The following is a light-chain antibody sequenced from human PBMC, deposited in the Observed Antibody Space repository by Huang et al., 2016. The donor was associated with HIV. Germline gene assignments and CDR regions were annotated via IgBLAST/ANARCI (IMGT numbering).Light chain of an antibody. V-gene: IGKV3-11*01. CDR1: QSVSSY. J-gene: IGKJ2*01. Sequence: EIVLTQSPATLSLSPGDRATLSCRASQSVSSYFAWYQQKPGPAPRPLIYATSNRATGVPARFSGSGSGTDFTLTISSLEPEDFANYYCQQRISWPPSYTFGQGTKVEI. CDR2: ATS. CDR3: QQRISWPPSYT.